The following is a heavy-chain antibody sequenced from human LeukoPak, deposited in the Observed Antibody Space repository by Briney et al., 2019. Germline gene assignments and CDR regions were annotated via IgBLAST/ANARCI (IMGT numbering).Heavy chain of an antibody. Sequence: GGSLRLSCAASGFTFSSYSMYWVRQAPGKGLEWVSYISSSSSTIYYADSVKGRFTISRDNAKNSLYLQMNSLRAEDTAVYYCARARGSCYGYRDFWCKGTTVTVSS. CDR2: ISSSSSTI. CDR1: GFTFSSYS. J-gene: IGHJ6*03. CDR3: ARARGSCYGYRDF. V-gene: IGHV3-48*01. D-gene: IGHD1-26*01.